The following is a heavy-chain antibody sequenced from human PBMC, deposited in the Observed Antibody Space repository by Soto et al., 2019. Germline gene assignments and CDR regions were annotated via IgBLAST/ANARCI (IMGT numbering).Heavy chain of an antibody. J-gene: IGHJ6*04. Sequence: GESLEISCKGSGYSFTSYWISWVRQMPGKSLEGLGRIDASDAYTNYVPSFQGHVTISADKSISTACLQCSSLKAPDTPMYYCARHVLVSYYYGMDVWRKGTTVTASS. CDR2: IDASDAYT. V-gene: IGHV5-10-1*01. CDR1: GYSFTSYW. CDR3: ARHVLVSYYYGMDV. D-gene: IGHD2-8*02.